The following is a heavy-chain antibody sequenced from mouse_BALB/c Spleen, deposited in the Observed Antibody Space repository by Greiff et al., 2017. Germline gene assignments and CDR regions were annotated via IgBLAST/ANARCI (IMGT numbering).Heavy chain of an antibody. Sequence: EVMLVESGGGLVQPGGSLRLSCATSGFTFTDYYMSWVRQPPGKALEWLGFIRNKANGYTTEYSASVKGRFTISRDNSQSILYLQMNTLRAEDSATYYCARDRGITTGYFDYWGQGTTLTVSS. CDR3: ARDRGITTGYFDY. D-gene: IGHD2-4*01. J-gene: IGHJ2*01. V-gene: IGHV7-3*02. CDR1: GFTFTDYY. CDR2: IRNKANGYTT.